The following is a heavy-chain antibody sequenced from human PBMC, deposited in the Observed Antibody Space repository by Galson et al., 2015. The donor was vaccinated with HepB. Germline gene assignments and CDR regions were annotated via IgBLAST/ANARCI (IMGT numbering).Heavy chain of an antibody. Sequence: SLRLSCAASGFTFISYAMSWVRQAPGKGLEWVSAISGSGGSTYYADSVKGRFTISRDNSKNTLHLQLNSLRAEDTAVYYCAKELYDFWSKGAFHIWGQGTMVTVSS. CDR2: ISGSGGST. CDR1: GFTFISYA. V-gene: IGHV3-23*01. D-gene: IGHD3-3*01. CDR3: AKELYDFWSKGAFHI. J-gene: IGHJ3*02.